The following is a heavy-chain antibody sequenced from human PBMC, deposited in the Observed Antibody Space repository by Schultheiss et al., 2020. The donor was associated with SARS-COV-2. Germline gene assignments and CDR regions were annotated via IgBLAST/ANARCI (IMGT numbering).Heavy chain of an antibody. CDR3: ARGQCGGSCYYYGMDV. D-gene: IGHD2-15*01. J-gene: IGHJ6*02. Sequence: SETLSLTCTVSGGSISSYYWSWIRQPAGKGLEWIGRIYTSGSTNYNPSLKSRVTMSVDTSKNQFSLKLSSVTAADTAVYYCARGQCGGSCYYYGMDVWGQGTTVTVSS. CDR2: IYTSGST. V-gene: IGHV4-4*07. CDR1: GGSISSYY.